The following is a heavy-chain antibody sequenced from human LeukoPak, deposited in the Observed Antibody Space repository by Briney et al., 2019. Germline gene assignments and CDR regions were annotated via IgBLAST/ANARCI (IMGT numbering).Heavy chain of an antibody. CDR2: IYYSGST. V-gene: IGHV4-59*01. CDR1: GGSISSYY. CDR3: ARAYSSGWNDAFDI. Sequence: PSETLSLTCTVSGGSISSYYWSWIRQPPGKGLEWIGYIYYSGSTNYNPSLKSRVTISVETSKNQFSLKLSSVTAADTAVYYCARAYSSGWNDAFDIWGQGTMVTVSS. D-gene: IGHD6-19*01. J-gene: IGHJ3*02.